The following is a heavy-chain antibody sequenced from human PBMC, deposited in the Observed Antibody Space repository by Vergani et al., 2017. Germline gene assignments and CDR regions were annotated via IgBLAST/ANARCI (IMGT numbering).Heavy chain of an antibody. Sequence: EVQLVETGGGLIQPGGSLRLSCAASGFTVSSNYMSWVRQAPGKGLEWVSVIYSGGSTYYADSVKGRFTISRDNSKNTLYIQMNSLRAEDTAVYYCARATDFWTPPKNWGQGTLVTVSS. CDR3: ARATDFWTPPKN. D-gene: IGHD3/OR15-3a*01. J-gene: IGHJ4*02. CDR2: IYSGGST. V-gene: IGHV3-53*02. CDR1: GFTVSSNY.